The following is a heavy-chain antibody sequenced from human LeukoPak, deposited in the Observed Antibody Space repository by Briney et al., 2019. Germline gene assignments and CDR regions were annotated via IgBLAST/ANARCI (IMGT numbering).Heavy chain of an antibody. CDR2: INHSGST. CDR3: ARGGNIVVVPAAIPFDY. CDR1: GGSFSGYY. J-gene: IGHJ4*02. V-gene: IGHV4-34*01. D-gene: IGHD2-2*01. Sequence: SDTLSLTCAVYGGSFSGYYWSWIRQPPGKGLEWIGEINHSGSTNYNPSLKSRVTISVDTSKNQFSLKLSSVTAADTAVYYCARGGNIVVVPAAIPFDYWGQGTLVTVSS.